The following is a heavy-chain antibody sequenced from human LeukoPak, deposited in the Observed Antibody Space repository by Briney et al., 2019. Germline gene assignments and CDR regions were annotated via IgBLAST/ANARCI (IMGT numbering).Heavy chain of an antibody. CDR1: GFTFSSYW. V-gene: IGHV3-7*01. CDR3: ARVAYCSSTSCYTGPTYYFDY. Sequence: GGSLRLSCAASGFTFSSYWMSWVRQAPGKGLEWVANIKQDGSEKYYVDSVKGRFTISRDNAKNSLYLQVNSLRAEDTAVYYCARVAYCSSTSCYTGPTYYFDYWGQGTLVTVSS. J-gene: IGHJ4*02. D-gene: IGHD2-2*02. CDR2: IKQDGSEK.